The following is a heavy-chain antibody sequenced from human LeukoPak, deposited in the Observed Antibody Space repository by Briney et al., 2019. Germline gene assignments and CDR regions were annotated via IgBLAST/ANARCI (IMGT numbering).Heavy chain of an antibody. CDR2: IIPILGIA. J-gene: IGHJ4*02. CDR1: GGTFISYA. CDR3: ARDSISGYELLDY. D-gene: IGHD5-12*01. V-gene: IGHV1-69*04. Sequence: ASVTVSCKASGGTFISYAISWVRQAPGQGLEWMGRIIPILGIANYAQKFQGRVTITADKSTSTAYMELSSLRSEDTAVYYCARDSISGYELLDYWGQGTLVTVSS.